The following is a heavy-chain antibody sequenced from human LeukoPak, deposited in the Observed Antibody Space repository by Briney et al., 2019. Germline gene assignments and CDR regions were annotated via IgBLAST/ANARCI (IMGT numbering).Heavy chain of an antibody. D-gene: IGHD3-3*01. CDR3: AKGPNDYDFWSGYRGVTDY. CDR2: ISGSGGST. Sequence: GGSLRLSCAASGFTFSSSAMSWVRQAPRKGLEWVSAISGSGGSTYYADSVKGRFTISRDNSKNTLYLQMNSLRAEDTAVYYCAKGPNDYDFWSGYRGVTDYWGQGTLVTVSS. CDR1: GFTFSSSA. V-gene: IGHV3-23*01. J-gene: IGHJ4*02.